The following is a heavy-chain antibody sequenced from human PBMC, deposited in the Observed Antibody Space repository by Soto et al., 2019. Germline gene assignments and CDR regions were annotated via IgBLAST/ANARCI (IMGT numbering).Heavy chain of an antibody. Sequence: ASVKVSCKASGYTFTSYGISWVRQAPGQGLEWMGWINPNSGGTNYAQKFQGWVTMTRDTSISTAYMELSRLRSDDTAVYYCAREVMTTVTYYYYYGMDVWGQGTTVTVSS. CDR2: INPNSGGT. V-gene: IGHV1-2*04. CDR1: GYTFTSYG. CDR3: AREVMTTVTYYYYYGMDV. D-gene: IGHD4-17*01. J-gene: IGHJ6*02.